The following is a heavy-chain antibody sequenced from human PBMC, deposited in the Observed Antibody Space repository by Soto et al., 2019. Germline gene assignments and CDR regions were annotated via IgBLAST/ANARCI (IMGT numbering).Heavy chain of an antibody. D-gene: IGHD2-2*01. CDR3: ARASIVVVPAALGALPSRAVDAFDI. CDR1: GGSISSYY. Sequence: PSETLSLTCTVSGGSISSYYWSRIRQPPGKGLEWIGYIYYSGSTNYNPSLKSRVTISVDTSKNQFSLKLSSVTAADTAVYYCARASIVVVPAALGALPSRAVDAFDIWGQGTMVTVSS. J-gene: IGHJ3*02. CDR2: IYYSGST. V-gene: IGHV4-59*01.